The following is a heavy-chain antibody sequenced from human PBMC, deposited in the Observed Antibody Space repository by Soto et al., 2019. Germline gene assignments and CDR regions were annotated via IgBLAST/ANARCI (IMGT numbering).Heavy chain of an antibody. CDR2: IYWNDVK. V-gene: IGHV2-5*01. CDR1: GFSLSTSGVG. Sequence: QITLKESGPTLVKPTQPLTLTCTFSGFSLSTSGVGVGWIRQPPGKALEWVALIYWNDVKRYSPSLKSRLTITKDTSKNQVVLTMTNMDPVDTATYYCAHRLGESHLYDILTGYLKWFDPLGQGTLVTVSS. J-gene: IGHJ5*02. D-gene: IGHD3-9*01. CDR3: AHRLGESHLYDILTGYLKWFDP.